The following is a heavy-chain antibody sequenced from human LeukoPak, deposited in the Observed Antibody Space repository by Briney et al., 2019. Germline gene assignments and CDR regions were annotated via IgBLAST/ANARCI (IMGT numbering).Heavy chain of an antibody. CDR2: IYSGGST. J-gene: IGHJ4*02. CDR3: ASRGYSYGYVTPDY. D-gene: IGHD5-18*01. Sequence: GGPLRLSCAASGFTVSSNYMSWVRQAPGKGLEWVSVIYSGGSTYYADSVKGRFTISRDNSKNTLYLQMNSLRAEDTAVYYCASRGYSYGYVTPDYWGQGTLVTVSS. CDR1: GFTVSSNY. V-gene: IGHV3-53*01.